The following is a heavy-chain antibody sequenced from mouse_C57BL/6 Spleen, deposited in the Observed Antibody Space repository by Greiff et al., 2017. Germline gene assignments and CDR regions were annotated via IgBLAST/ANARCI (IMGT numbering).Heavy chain of an antibody. CDR2: IDPSDSYT. CDR3: ARREGSYYGSSSGFAY. D-gene: IGHD1-1*01. V-gene: IGHV1-59*01. Sequence: VQLQQPGAELVRPGTSVKLSCKASGYTFTSYWMQWVKQRPGQGLEWIGVIDPSDSYTNYNQKFKGKATLTVDTSSSTAYMQLSSLTSEDSAVYYCARREGSYYGSSSGFAYWGQGTLVTVSA. CDR1: GYTFTSYW. J-gene: IGHJ3*01.